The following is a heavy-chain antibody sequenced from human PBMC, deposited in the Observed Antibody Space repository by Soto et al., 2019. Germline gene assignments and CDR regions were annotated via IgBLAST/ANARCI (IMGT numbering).Heavy chain of an antibody. Sequence: QLQLQESGPGLVKPSETLSLTCTVSGGSISSSNYYWGWIRQPPGKGLEWIGTIYYSGSTYYNQSLKSRVTISVYTSKNQFSLQLSSVTAADTAVYYCARQTTSVMTAALFDSWGQGTLVTVSS. J-gene: IGHJ4*02. V-gene: IGHV4-39*01. CDR2: IYYSGST. CDR1: GGSISSSNYY. CDR3: ARQTTSVMTAALFDS. D-gene: IGHD2-2*01.